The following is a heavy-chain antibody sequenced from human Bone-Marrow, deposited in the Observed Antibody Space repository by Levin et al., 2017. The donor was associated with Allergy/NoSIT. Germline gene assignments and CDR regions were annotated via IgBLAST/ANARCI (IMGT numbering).Heavy chain of an antibody. D-gene: IGHD6-13*01. Sequence: GGSLRLSCAASGFTFSSYWMSWVRQAPGKGLEWVANIKQDGSEKYYVDSVKGRFTISRDNAKNSLYLQMNSLRAEDTAVYYCARGDWAAAGTPFDRYFDYWGQGTLVTVSS. J-gene: IGHJ4*02. CDR2: IKQDGSEK. CDR3: ARGDWAAAGTPFDRYFDY. CDR1: GFTFSSYW. V-gene: IGHV3-7*01.